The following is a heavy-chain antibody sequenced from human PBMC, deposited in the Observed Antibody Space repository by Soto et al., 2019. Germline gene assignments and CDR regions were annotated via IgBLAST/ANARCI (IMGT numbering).Heavy chain of an antibody. Sequence: EVQLVESGGGLVQPGGSLRLSCAASGFTFSSYWMHWVRQAPGKGLVWVSRIYSDGSSTNYADSVKGRFTISRDNAKNTLYLQMNSLRAEDTAEYYCARRRGSSGWKTNFDHWGQGTLVTVSS. CDR3: ARRRGSSGWKTNFDH. CDR2: IYSDGSST. J-gene: IGHJ4*02. D-gene: IGHD6-19*01. CDR1: GFTFSSYW. V-gene: IGHV3-74*01.